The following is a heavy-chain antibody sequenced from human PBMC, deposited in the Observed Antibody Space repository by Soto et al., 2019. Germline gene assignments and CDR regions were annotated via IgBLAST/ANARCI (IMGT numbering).Heavy chain of an antibody. CDR3: ARGNYYDRRGYFSALDI. Sequence: QVLLVQSGGEVKKPGASVKVSCKASGNTFSGYGIIWFRRPPGQGLGGLGWVSAYNDNIDYAQTFQGRVTMTTDKSTNTAYMELRSLRSDDTAVYYCARGNYYDRRGYFSALDIWGQGTMVTVSS. V-gene: IGHV1-18*01. D-gene: IGHD3-22*01. J-gene: IGHJ3*02. CDR2: VSAYNDNI. CDR1: GNTFSGYG.